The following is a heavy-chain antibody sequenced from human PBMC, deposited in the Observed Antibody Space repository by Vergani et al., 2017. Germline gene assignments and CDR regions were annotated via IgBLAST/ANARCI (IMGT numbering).Heavy chain of an antibody. V-gene: IGHV4-59*11. Sequence: QVQLQESVPGLVKPSETLSLTCTVSGGSISSHYWSWIRQPPGKGLDWMGYIYYSGSTNYNPSLTSRVTISVDTSKNQFSLKLSSVTAADTAVYYCSGAQPAAYDYWGQGTLVTVSS. J-gene: IGHJ4*02. D-gene: IGHD2-2*01. CDR3: SGAQPAAYDY. CDR1: GGSISSHY. CDR2: IYYSGST.